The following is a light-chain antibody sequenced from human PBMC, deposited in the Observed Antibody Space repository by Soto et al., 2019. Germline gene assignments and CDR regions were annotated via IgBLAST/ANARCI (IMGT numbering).Light chain of an antibody. CDR1: QSVSSN. CDR2: GAA. Sequence: IVMTQSPAILSVSPGERATLSCRASQSVSSNLAWYQQKPGQAPRLLIYGAATRATGIPARFSGSGSGTEFTLTINSLQSEDFAVYYCQHYNNWPPWTFGHGTKVEFK. J-gene: IGKJ1*01. V-gene: IGKV3-15*01. CDR3: QHYNNWPPWT.